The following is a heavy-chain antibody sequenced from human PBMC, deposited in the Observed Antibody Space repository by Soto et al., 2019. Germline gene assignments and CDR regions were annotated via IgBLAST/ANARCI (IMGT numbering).Heavy chain of an antibody. D-gene: IGHD4-17*01. CDR2: IIPILNIA. CDR1: GGTFSNYT. Sequence: QVQLGQSGAEVKKPGSSVKVSCKASGGTFSNYTISWVRQAPGQGLEWMGRIIPILNIANYAQKFQGRVTITADKSTTTAYMDLSSLRSEDTAVYYCARVSEMGTVTEGFYYYMDVWGKGPTVTVSS. CDR3: ARVSEMGTVTEGFYYYMDV. J-gene: IGHJ6*03. V-gene: IGHV1-69*02.